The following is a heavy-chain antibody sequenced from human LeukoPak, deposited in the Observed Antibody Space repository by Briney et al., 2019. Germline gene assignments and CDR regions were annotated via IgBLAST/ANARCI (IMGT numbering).Heavy chain of an antibody. D-gene: IGHD7-27*01. CDR1: GYTFSGYY. CDR3: AGHWGSNDAFDI. Sequence: ASVKVSCKASGYTFSGYYIHWVRQAPGQGLEWMGWINPNSDDTNYAQKFQVSVTMTRDTSISTAYMELRRLRSDDTAVYYCAGHWGSNDAFDIWGQGTMVTVSS. CDR2: INPNSDDT. V-gene: IGHV1-2*02. J-gene: IGHJ3*02.